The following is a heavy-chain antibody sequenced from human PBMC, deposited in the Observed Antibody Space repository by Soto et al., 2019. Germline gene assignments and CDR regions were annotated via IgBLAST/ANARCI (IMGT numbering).Heavy chain of an antibody. V-gene: IGHV1-18*04. D-gene: IGHD2-21*01. J-gene: IGHJ4*02. CDR1: DYTFTSYG. CDR2: ISAYNGNT. CDR3: TRSYRRCSYSGEFDY. Sequence: QVHLVQSGAEVKKPGASVKVSCKASDYTFTSYGINWVRQAPGQGLEWMGWISAYNGNTNYAEHLQGRLTMTTDTPTSTVYMELSSLKSDDTAVYYCTRSYRRCSYSGEFDYWGQGTLVTVSS.